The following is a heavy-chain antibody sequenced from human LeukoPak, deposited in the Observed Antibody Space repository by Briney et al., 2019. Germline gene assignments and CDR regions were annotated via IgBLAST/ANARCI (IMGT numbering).Heavy chain of an antibody. Sequence: ASVKVSCKASGYTFTGYYMHWVRQAPGQGLEWMGWINPNSGTTTHAQKFQGRVTMTRDTSISTAYMELTRLRSDDTAVYYCARGAGDHYFDYWGQGTLVTVSS. CDR3: ARGAGDHYFDY. V-gene: IGHV1-2*02. J-gene: IGHJ4*02. CDR2: INPNSGTT. D-gene: IGHD4-17*01. CDR1: GYTFTGYY.